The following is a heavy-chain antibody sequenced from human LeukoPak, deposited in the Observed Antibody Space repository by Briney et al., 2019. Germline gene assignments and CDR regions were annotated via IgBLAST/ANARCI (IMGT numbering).Heavy chain of an antibody. CDR3: AREGDYYDCSATDAFDI. V-gene: IGHV3-53*01. Sequence: GGSLRLSCAASGFTVSSNYMSWGRQALGKGLEWVSVIYSGGSTYYADSVKGRFTISRDNSKNTLYLQMNSLRAEDTAVYYCAREGDYYDCSATDAFDIWGQGTMVTVSS. CDR2: IYSGGST. J-gene: IGHJ3*02. D-gene: IGHD3-22*01. CDR1: GFTVSSNY.